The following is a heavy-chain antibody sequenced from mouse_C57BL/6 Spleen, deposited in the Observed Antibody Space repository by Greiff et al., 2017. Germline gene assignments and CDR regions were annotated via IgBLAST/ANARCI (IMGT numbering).Heavy chain of an antibody. CDR2: ISNLAYSI. CDR1: GFTFSDYG. Sequence: EVQLVESGGGLVQPGGSLKLSCAASGFTFSDYGMAWVRQAPRKGPEWVAFISNLAYSIYYADTVTGRFTISRENAKNTLYLEMSSLRSEDTAMYYCARHDDGYYDYAMDYWGQGTSVTVSS. D-gene: IGHD2-3*01. J-gene: IGHJ4*01. V-gene: IGHV5-15*01. CDR3: ARHDDGYYDYAMDY.